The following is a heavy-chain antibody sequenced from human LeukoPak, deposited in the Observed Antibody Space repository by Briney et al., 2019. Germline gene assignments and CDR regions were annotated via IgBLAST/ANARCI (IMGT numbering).Heavy chain of an antibody. CDR3: ATSGYSYGWYYFDF. V-gene: IGHV3-74*01. J-gene: IGHJ4*02. Sequence: GGSLRLSCAASGFTLNNYWMHWVRQAPGMGLVWISHINSDGTTKRYADSVKGRFTISRDNAKNTLYLQMNRLRAEDTAVYYCATSGYSYGWYYFDFWGQGTLVTVSS. D-gene: IGHD5-18*01. CDR2: INSDGTTK. CDR1: GFTLNNYW.